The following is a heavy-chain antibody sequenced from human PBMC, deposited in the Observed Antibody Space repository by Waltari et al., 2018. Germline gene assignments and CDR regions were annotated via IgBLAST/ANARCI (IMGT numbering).Heavy chain of an antibody. Sequence: EVQVVESGGGVVQTGGSLRLSCFTSVFSLRRYTMNWVRQAPGKGLEWVSSIIPNSIKTYYLESVRGRFTISRDNARNSLYLQMDSLRVEDSAVYYCASDPSMQHVAAGGYWGQGTLVTVSS. D-gene: IGHD2-8*01. CDR3: ASDPSMQHVAAGGY. CDR1: VFSLRRYT. CDR2: IIPNSIKT. J-gene: IGHJ4*02. V-gene: IGHV3-21*01.